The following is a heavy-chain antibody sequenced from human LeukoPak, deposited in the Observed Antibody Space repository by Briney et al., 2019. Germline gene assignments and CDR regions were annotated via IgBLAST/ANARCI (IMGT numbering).Heavy chain of an antibody. J-gene: IGHJ3*02. V-gene: IGHV3-11*04. CDR3: ARDHLSGIRYFDWLPTLHAFDI. Sequence: GGSLRLSCAASGFTFSDYYMSWIRQAPGKGLEWVSSISGSYSHIYYADSVKGRFTISRDDAKNSLYLQMNSLRAEDTAVYYCARDHLSGIRYFDWLPTLHAFDIWGQGTMVTVSS. CDR1: GFTFSDYY. CDR2: ISGSYSHI. D-gene: IGHD3-9*01.